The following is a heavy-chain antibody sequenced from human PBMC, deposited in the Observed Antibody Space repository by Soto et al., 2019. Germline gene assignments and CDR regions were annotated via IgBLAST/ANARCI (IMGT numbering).Heavy chain of an antibody. Sequence: PSETLSLTCAVYGGSFSGYYWSWIRQPPGKGLEWIGEINHSGSTNYNPSLKSRVTISVDTSKNQFSLKLSSVTAADTAVYYCARVSGSYGSYYYYGMDVWGQGTTVTVSS. J-gene: IGHJ6*02. CDR3: ARVSGSYGSYYYYGMDV. V-gene: IGHV4-34*01. CDR1: GGSFSGYY. CDR2: INHSGST. D-gene: IGHD5-18*01.